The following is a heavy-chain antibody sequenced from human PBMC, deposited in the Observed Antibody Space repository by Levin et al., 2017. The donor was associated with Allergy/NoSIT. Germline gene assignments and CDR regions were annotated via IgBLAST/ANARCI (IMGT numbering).Heavy chain of an antibody. V-gene: IGHV3-30*18. CDR1: GFGFSNYG. D-gene: IGHD1-26*01. CDR3: AKDGRGSGAY. J-gene: IGHJ4*02. CDR2: ISHDGTTK. Sequence: GGSLRLSCAASGFGFSNYGMHWVRQAPGKGLEWVAVISHDGTTKYYADSVKGRFAISRDNSKNTLYLQMNSLRVEDTAEYYCAKDGRGSGAYWGQGTLVTVSS.